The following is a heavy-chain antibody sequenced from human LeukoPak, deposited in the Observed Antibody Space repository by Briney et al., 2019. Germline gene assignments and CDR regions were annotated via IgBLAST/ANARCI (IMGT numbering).Heavy chain of an antibody. J-gene: IGHJ4*02. CDR3: ARGTVPAPLDY. Sequence: SQTLSLTCTVSGGSISSSDYYWSWIRQPPGKGLEWIGYIYYSGSTYYNPSLKSRVTISVDTSKNQFSLKLSSVTAADTAVYYCARGTVPAPLDYWGQGTLVTVSS. CDR1: GGSISSSDYY. D-gene: IGHD2-2*01. V-gene: IGHV4-30-4*01. CDR2: IYYSGST.